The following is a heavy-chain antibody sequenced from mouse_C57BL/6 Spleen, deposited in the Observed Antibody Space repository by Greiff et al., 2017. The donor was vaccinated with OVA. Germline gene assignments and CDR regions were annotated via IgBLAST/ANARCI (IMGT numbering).Heavy chain of an antibody. V-gene: IGHV1-82*01. J-gene: IGHJ3*01. D-gene: IGHD2-5*01. CDR2: IYPGDGDT. CDR3: ARTLYSNSFAY. Sequence: PLQQSGPELVKPGASVKISCKASGYAFSSSWMNWVKQRPGKGLEWIGRIYPGDGDTNYNGKFKGKATLTADKSSSTAYMQLSSLTSEDSAVYFCARTLYSNSFAYWGQGTLVTVSA. CDR1: GYAFSSSW.